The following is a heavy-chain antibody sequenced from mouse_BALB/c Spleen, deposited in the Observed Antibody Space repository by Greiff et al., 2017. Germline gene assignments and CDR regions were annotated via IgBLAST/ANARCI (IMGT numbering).Heavy chain of an antibody. CDR1: GFTFSSYA. J-gene: IGHJ4*01. V-gene: IGHV5-9-4*01. CDR3: AREGRYEDYAMDY. D-gene: IGHD2-14*01. Sequence: EVKLVESGGGLVKPGGSLKLSCAASGFTFSSYAMSWVRQSPEKRLEWVAEISSGGSYTYYPDTVTGRFTISRDNAKNTLYLEKSSLRSEDTAMYYCAREGRYEDYAMDYWGQGTSVTVSS. CDR2: ISSGGSYT.